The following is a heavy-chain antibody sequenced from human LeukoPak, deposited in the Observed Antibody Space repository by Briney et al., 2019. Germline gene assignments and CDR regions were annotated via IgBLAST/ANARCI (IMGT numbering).Heavy chain of an antibody. J-gene: IGHJ4*02. CDR1: GYSFTSYW. CDR3: ARLGEYCSGGSCYSGPFDY. D-gene: IGHD2-15*01. Sequence: GESLKISCKGSGYSFTSYWIGWVRQMPGKGLEWMGIIYPGDSDTRYSPSFQGQVTIPADKSISTAYLQWSSLKASDTAMYYCARLGEYCSGGSCYSGPFDYWGQGTLVTVSS. V-gene: IGHV5-51*01. CDR2: IYPGDSDT.